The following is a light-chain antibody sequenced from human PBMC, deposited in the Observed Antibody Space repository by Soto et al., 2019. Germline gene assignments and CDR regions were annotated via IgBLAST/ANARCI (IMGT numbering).Light chain of an antibody. Sequence: QSVLTQPASVSGSPGQSITISCTGTSSDVGSYNFVSWYQHHPGKVPKLIIFDVNNRPSGISNRFSGSKSDNTASLTISGLQAEDEADYYCTSYTNSGTYILGTGTMVTVL. CDR3: TSYTNSGTYI. CDR1: SSDVGSYNF. CDR2: DVN. J-gene: IGLJ1*01. V-gene: IGLV2-14*03.